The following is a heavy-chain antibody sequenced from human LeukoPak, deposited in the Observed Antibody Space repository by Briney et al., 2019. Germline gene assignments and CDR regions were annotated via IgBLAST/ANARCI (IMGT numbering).Heavy chain of an antibody. CDR2: ISGSGGST. V-gene: IGHV3-23*01. CDR1: GFTFSSYA. Sequence: GSLRLSCAASGFTFSSYAMSWVRQAPGKGLEWVSAISGSGGSTYYADSVKGRFTISRDNSKNTLYLQMNSLRAEDTAVYYCAKGGTYYYDSSGYYYSKYYFDYWGQGTLVTVSS. D-gene: IGHD3-22*01. CDR3: AKGGTYYYDSSGYYYSKYYFDY. J-gene: IGHJ4*02.